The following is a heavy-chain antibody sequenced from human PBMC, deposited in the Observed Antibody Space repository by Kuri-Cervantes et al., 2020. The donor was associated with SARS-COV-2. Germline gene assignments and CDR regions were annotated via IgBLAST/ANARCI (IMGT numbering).Heavy chain of an antibody. Sequence: KVSCKGSGYSFTSYWIGWVRQMPGKGLEWMGIIYPGDSDTRYSPSFQGQVTISADMSISTAYLQWSSLKASDTAMYYCARLPPNCSGGSCYDGYYYYGMDVWGQGTTVTVSS. J-gene: IGHJ6*02. D-gene: IGHD2-15*01. CDR1: GYSFTSYW. V-gene: IGHV5-51*01. CDR2: IYPGDSDT. CDR3: ARLPPNCSGGSCYDGYYYYGMDV.